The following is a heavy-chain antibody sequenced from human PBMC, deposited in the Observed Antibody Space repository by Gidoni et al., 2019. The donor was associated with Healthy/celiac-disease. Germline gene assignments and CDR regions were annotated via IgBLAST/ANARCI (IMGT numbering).Heavy chain of an antibody. Sequence: QVQLQESGPGLVKPSETLSLPCTVSGGSISSYYWSWIRQPPGKGLEWIGYIYYSGSTTYNPSLKSRVTISVDASKNQFSLKLSSVTAADTAVYYCARRVDSGSYYYYGMDVWGQGTTVTVSS. D-gene: IGHD1-26*01. J-gene: IGHJ6*02. V-gene: IGHV4-59*08. CDR2: IYYSGST. CDR3: ARRVDSGSYYYYGMDV. CDR1: GGSISSYY.